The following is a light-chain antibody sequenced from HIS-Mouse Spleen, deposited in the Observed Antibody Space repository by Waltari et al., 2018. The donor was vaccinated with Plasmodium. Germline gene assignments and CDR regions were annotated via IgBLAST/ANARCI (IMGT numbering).Light chain of an antibody. Sequence: EIVLTQSPGTLSLSPGERATLSCRASQSVSSSYLAWYQQKPCQAPRLLISGASSRATGIPDRFSGSGSGTDFTLTISRLEPEDFAVYYCQQYGISGTFGQGTKVEIK. J-gene: IGKJ1*01. CDR2: GAS. CDR1: QSVSSSY. CDR3: QQYGISGT. V-gene: IGKV3-20*01.